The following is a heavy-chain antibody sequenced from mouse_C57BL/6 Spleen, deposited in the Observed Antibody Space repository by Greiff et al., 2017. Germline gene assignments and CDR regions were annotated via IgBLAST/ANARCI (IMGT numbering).Heavy chain of an antibody. D-gene: IGHD2-4*01. J-gene: IGHJ3*01. V-gene: IGHV1-9*01. CDR2: ILPGSGST. CDR1: GYTFTGYW. Sequence: VQLQQSGAELMKPGASVKLSCKATGYTFTGYWIEWVKQRPGHGLEWIGEILPGSGSTNYTEKFKGKATFTADISSTTAYMQLSSLTTEDSAIYYWARPYDYERVWFAYWGQGTLVTVSA. CDR3: ARPYDYERVWFAY.